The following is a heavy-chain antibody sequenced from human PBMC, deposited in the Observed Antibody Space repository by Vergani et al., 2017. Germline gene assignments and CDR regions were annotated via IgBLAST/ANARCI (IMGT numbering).Heavy chain of an antibody. CDR1: GGSISSYY. V-gene: IGHV4-59*01. D-gene: IGHD3-10*01. CDR2: IYYSGST. Sequence: QVQLQESGPGLVKPSETLSLTCTVSGGSISSYYWSWIRQPPGKGLEWIGYIYYSGSTNYNPSLKSRVTISVDTSKNQFSLKLSSVTAADTAVYYCARTPAGGRSWFDPWGQGTLVTVSS. CDR3: ARTPAGGRSWFDP. J-gene: IGHJ5*02.